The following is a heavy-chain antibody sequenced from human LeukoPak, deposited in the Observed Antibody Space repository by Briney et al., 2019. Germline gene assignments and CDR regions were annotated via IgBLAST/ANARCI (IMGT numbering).Heavy chain of an antibody. J-gene: IGHJ6*02. CDR1: GGTFSSYA. CDR2: IIPIFGTA. V-gene: IGHV1-69*13. Sequence: ASVKVSCKASGGTFSSYAISWVRQAPGQGLEWMGGIIPIFGTANYAQKFQGRVTITADESTSTAYMELSSLRSEDTAVYYCARALYCSSTSCSILGYYYYYGMDVWGQGTTVTVFS. CDR3: ARALYCSSTSCSILGYYYYYGMDV. D-gene: IGHD2-2*01.